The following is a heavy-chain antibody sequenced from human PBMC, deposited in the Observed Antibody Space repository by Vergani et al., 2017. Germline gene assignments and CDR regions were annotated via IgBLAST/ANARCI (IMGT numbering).Heavy chain of an antibody. J-gene: IGHJ4*02. D-gene: IGHD6-19*01. CDR2: INPSGGST. CDR3: ARDDYSSGWSSGLDY. Sequence: QVQLVQSGAEVKKPGASVKVSCKASGYTFTSYYMHWVRQAPGQGLEWMGIINPSGGSTSYAQKFQGRVTMTRDTSTSTVYMELSSLGSEDTAVYYCARDDYSSGWSSGLDYWGQGTLVTVSS. CDR1: GYTFTSYY. V-gene: IGHV1-46*01.